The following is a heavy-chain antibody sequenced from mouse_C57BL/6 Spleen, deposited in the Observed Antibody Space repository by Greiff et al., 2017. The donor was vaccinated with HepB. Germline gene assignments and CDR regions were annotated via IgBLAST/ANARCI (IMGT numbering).Heavy chain of an antibody. CDR3: ARRDYDYDGFDY. D-gene: IGHD2-4*01. V-gene: IGHV1-52*01. CDR2: IYPSDSET. J-gene: IGHJ2*01. Sequence: VQLQQPGAELVRPGSSVKLSCKASGYTFTSYWMHWVKQRPIQGLEWIGNIYPSDSETHYNQKFKDKATLTVDKSSSTAYMQLSSLTSEDSAVYYCARRDYDYDGFDYWGQGTTLTVSS. CDR1: GYTFTSYW.